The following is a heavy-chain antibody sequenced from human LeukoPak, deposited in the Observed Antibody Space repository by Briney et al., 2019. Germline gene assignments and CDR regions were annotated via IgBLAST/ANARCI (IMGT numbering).Heavy chain of an antibody. CDR1: GGSFSGYY. D-gene: IGHD6-19*01. CDR2: IYHSGST. Sequence: SETLSLTCAVYGGSFSGYYWSWIRQPPGRGLEWIGEIYHSGSTNYNPSLKSRVTISVDKSKNQFSLKLSSVTAADTAVYYCASLAVAGTLDYWGQGTLVTVSS. CDR3: ASLAVAGTLDY. V-gene: IGHV4-34*01. J-gene: IGHJ4*02.